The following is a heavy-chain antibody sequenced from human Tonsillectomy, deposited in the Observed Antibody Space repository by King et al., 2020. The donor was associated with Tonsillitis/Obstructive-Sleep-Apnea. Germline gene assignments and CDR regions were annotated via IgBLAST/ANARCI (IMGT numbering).Heavy chain of an antibody. Sequence: VQLVESGGGWFKPGGSRNLSCAASGFTLIGPARHWFGQASGKGLGWVGGFEGKANIYAPAYAASVKGRLTISRDDSKNTAYLQMNSLKTEDTAVYYCTRQPGIAVAGLDYWGQGTLVTVSS. CDR2: FEGKANIYAP. CDR1: GFTLIGPA. J-gene: IGHJ4*02. V-gene: IGHV3-73*01. CDR3: TRQPGIAVAGLDY. D-gene: IGHD6-19*01.